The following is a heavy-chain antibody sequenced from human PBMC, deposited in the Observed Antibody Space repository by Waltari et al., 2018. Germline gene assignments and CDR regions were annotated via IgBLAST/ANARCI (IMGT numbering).Heavy chain of an antibody. CDR2: IKSRAEGGTT. Sequence: EVQLVESGGGLVKPGGSLRLSCAASGFTFDNAWMGWFRQAPGKGLEWVGRIKSRAEGGTTDYVAPVEGRFTISRDDSKNTLYLQMSSLKTEDTAVYYCTAAISSCSCYDSWGQGTLVTVSS. V-gene: IGHV3-15*01. CDR1: GFTFDNAW. J-gene: IGHJ4*02. CDR3: TAAISSCSCYDS. D-gene: IGHD2-21*01.